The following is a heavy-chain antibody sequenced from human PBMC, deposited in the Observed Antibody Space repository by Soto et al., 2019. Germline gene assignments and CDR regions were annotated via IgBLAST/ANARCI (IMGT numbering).Heavy chain of an antibody. CDR3: ASATVVAGTFDF. Sequence: EVQLVESGGGLVKPGGSLTLSCAGSGFAFRSYNMNWVRQAPGKGLEWVASISSGSSNIYYADSVKGRFTISRDNAKNSLYLQLDSRRTDDSAVYYCASATVVAGTFDFWGQGTPLTVSS. J-gene: IGHJ4*02. V-gene: IGHV3-21*01. D-gene: IGHD2-15*01. CDR1: GFAFRSYN. CDR2: ISSGSSNI.